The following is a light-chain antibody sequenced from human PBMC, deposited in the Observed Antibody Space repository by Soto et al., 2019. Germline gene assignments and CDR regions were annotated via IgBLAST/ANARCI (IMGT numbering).Light chain of an antibody. Sequence: QSVLKQPPSASATPGQRVTMSCSGSSSKIGSNHVYWYQQVPGTAPKPLIYGNNQRPSGVPDRFSGSKSGTSATLAISGLRSEDEADHSCAAWDGSLSGWVFGGRTKLTVL. CDR3: AAWDGSLSGWV. CDR1: SSKIGSNH. CDR2: GNN. V-gene: IGLV1-47*01. J-gene: IGLJ3*02.